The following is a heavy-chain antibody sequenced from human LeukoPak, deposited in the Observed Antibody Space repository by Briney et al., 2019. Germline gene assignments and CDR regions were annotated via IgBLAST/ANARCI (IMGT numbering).Heavy chain of an antibody. D-gene: IGHD2-15*01. J-gene: IGHJ6*02. Sequence: PGGSLRLSCAASGFTFSNYAMHWVRQAPGKGLEWVAVISYDGGNKYYADSVKGRFTISRDNSKNTLYLQMNSLRAEDTAVYYCARDLIPKVVLNYYYGMDVWGQGTTVTVSS. CDR3: ARDLIPKVVLNYYYGMDV. CDR1: GFTFSNYA. V-gene: IGHV3-30-3*01. CDR2: ISYDGGNK.